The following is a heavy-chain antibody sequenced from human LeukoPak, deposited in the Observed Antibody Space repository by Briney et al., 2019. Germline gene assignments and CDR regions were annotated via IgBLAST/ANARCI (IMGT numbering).Heavy chain of an antibody. CDR1: GGSISSSSSY. D-gene: IGHD6-19*01. CDR2: IYYSGST. V-gene: IGHV4-39*07. J-gene: IGHJ2*01. Sequence: KSSETLSLTCTVSGGSISSSSSYWGWIRQPPGKGLEFIGSIYYSGSTNYNPSLKSRVTISVDTSKNQFSLKLSSVTAADTAVYYCARAAPRYSSGWYARLHFDLWGRGTLVTVSS. CDR3: ARAAPRYSSGWYARLHFDL.